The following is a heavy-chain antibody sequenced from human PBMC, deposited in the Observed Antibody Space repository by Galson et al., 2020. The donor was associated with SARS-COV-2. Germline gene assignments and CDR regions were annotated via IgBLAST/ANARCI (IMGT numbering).Heavy chain of an antibody. V-gene: IGHV3-21*01. Sequence: GESLKISCAASGFSFSGYSMNWVRQAPGSGLEWVASISSSGSYTYYAVSLRGRFTISRDNAENSLSLQINSLTVEYTAVYYCARGVGTAYGVDVWGPGTMVTVSS. CDR1: GFSFSGYS. CDR3: ARGVGTAYGVDV. D-gene: IGHD1-26*01. J-gene: IGHJ6*02. CDR2: ISSSGSYT.